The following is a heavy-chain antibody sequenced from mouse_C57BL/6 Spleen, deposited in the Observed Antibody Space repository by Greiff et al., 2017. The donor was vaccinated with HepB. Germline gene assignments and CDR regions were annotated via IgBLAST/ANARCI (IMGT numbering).Heavy chain of an antibody. J-gene: IGHJ3*01. V-gene: IGHV5-17*01. CDR2: ISSGSSTI. Sequence: DVKLVESGGGLVKPGGSLKLSCAASGFTFSDYGMHWVRQAPEKGLEWVAYISSGSSTIYYADTVKGRFTISRDNAKNTLFLQMTSLRSEDTAMYYCARPGGTGFAYWGQGTLVTVSA. CDR3: ARPGGTGFAY. CDR1: GFTFSDYG. D-gene: IGHD1-1*02.